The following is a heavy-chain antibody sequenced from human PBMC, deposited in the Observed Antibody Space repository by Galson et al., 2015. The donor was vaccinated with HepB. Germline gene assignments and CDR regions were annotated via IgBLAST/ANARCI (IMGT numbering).Heavy chain of an antibody. J-gene: IGHJ6*02. CDR1: GYSFRNYW. Sequence: QSGAEVKKPGESLKISCKASGYSFRNYWIGWVRQMPGKGLECMGLIYPGDSATRYSPSFQGQVTLSADKSTNTAYLQWSSLKASDTAMYYCARLGHEGYHYYGMDVWGQGTTVTVSS. D-gene: IGHD2-2*01. CDR2: IYPGDSAT. V-gene: IGHV5-51*01. CDR3: ARLGHEGYHYYGMDV.